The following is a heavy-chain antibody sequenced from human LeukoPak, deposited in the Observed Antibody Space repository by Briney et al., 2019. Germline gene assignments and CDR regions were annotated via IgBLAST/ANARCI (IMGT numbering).Heavy chain of an antibody. CDR2: ISYDGSNK. CDR3: ARDYTTDLPDY. J-gene: IGHJ4*02. Sequence: GGSLRLSCAASGFTFSSYAMHWVRQAPGKGLEGVAVISYDGSNKYYADSVKGRFTISRDNSKNTLYLQMNSLRAEDTAVYYCARDYTTDLPDYWGQGTLVTVSS. V-gene: IGHV3-30-3*01. D-gene: IGHD1-14*01. CDR1: GFTFSSYA.